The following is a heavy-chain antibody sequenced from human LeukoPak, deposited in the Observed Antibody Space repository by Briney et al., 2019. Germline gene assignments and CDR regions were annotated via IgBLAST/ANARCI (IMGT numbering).Heavy chain of an antibody. CDR3: ARDCSSTRGLWHSFDV. CDR1: GGSLSSGDYY. J-gene: IGHJ3*01. CDR2: IYYSGST. V-gene: IGHV4-61*08. Sequence: PSETLSLTCTVSGGSLSSGDYYWSWIRQPPGKGLEWIGYIYYSGSTYYNPSLKSRVTISVDTSKNQFSLKLSSVTAADTAVYYCARDCSSTRGLWHSFDVWGQGTMVTVSS. D-gene: IGHD2-2*01.